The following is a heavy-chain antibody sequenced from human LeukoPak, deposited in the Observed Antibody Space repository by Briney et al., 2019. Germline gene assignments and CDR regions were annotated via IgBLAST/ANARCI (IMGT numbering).Heavy chain of an antibody. CDR2: TYYRSKWYN. CDR3: AREKGSGWGTFDY. J-gene: IGHJ4*02. V-gene: IGHV6-1*01. Sequence: SQTLSPTCAISGDSFSSNSAAWNWIRQSPSRGLEWLGRTYYRSKWYNDYVVSVRSRITINPDTSKNQFSLQLNSVTPEDTAVYYCAREKGSGWGTFDYWGQGTLVTVSS. CDR1: GDSFSSNSAA. D-gene: IGHD6-19*01.